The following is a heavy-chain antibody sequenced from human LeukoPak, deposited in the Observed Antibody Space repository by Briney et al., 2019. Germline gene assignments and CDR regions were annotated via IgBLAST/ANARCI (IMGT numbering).Heavy chain of an antibody. V-gene: IGHV1-69*05. J-gene: IGHJ1*01. D-gene: IGHD2-15*01. CDR2: IIPIFGTA. Sequence: EASVKVSCKASGGTFSSYAISWVRQAPGQGLEWMGRIIPIFGTANYAQKFQGRVTITTDESTSTAYMELSSLRSEDTAVYYCARGPGYCSGGSCYSGFAEYFQHWGQGTLVTVSS. CDR3: ARGPGYCSGGSCYSGFAEYFQH. CDR1: GGTFSSYA.